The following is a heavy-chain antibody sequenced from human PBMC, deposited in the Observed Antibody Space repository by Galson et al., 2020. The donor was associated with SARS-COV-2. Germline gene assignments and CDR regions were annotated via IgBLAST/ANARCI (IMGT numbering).Heavy chain of an antibody. Sequence: GESLKISCAASGFTFSSYAMHWVRQAPGKGLEWVAVISYDGSNKYYADSVKGRFTISRDNSKNTLYLQMNSLRAEDTAVYYCARPMSGSYRGAFDIWGQGTMVTVSS. CDR2: ISYDGSNK. CDR1: GFTFSSYA. D-gene: IGHD1-26*01. V-gene: IGHV3-30-3*01. CDR3: ARPMSGSYRGAFDI. J-gene: IGHJ3*02.